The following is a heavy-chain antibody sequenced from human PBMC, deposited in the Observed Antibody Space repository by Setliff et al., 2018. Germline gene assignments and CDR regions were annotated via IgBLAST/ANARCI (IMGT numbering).Heavy chain of an antibody. J-gene: IGHJ4*02. Sequence: ALVKVSCKASGYTFARYYMYWVRQARGQGPEWMGVINIGGGSTTYADRFQGRVTMTSDTSTTTIYMELASLTSDDTAVYYCARGGDAATGRKGVFEYWGQGTLVTVSS. CDR1: GYTFARYY. D-gene: IGHD6-13*01. V-gene: IGHV1-46*01. CDR3: ARGGDAATGRKGVFEY. CDR2: INIGGGST.